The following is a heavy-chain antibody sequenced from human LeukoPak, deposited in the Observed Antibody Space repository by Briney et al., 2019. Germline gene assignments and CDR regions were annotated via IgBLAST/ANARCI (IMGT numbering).Heavy chain of an antibody. CDR3: VGGSGARNWFAP. CDR1: GGSISSYY. J-gene: IGHJ5*02. CDR2: IYYSGST. Sequence: TETLSLTCSVSGGSISSYYWSWIRQPPGKGLEWIGYIYYSGSTNYNPSLKSRVTISVDTSKNQFSLKLSSVTAADTAVYYCVGGSGARNWFAPWGQGTLVTVSS. V-gene: IGHV4-59*01. D-gene: IGHD6-19*01.